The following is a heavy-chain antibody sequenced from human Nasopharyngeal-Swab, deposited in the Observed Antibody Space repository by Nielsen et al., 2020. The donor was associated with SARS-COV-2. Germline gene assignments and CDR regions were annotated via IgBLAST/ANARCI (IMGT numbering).Heavy chain of an antibody. V-gene: IGHV3-23*01. J-gene: IGHJ4*02. CDR1: GFTFSSYA. CDR3: AKEYSSGWYFPGY. CDR2: ISGSGGST. Sequence: GESLKISCAASGFTFSSYAMSWVRQAPGKGLEWVSAISGSGGSTHYADSVKGRFTISRDNSKNTLYLQMNSLRAEDTAVYYCAKEYSSGWYFPGYWGQGTLVTVSS. D-gene: IGHD6-19*01.